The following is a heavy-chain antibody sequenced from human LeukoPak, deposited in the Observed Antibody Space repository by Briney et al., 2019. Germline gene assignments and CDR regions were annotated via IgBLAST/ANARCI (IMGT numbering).Heavy chain of an antibody. CDR2: IRSKVNSYAT. Sequence: GGSLRLSCAASGFTFSGSAMHWVRQASGKGLEWVGRIRSKVNSYATEYAASVKGRFTISRDDSKNTAYLQMNSLKIEDTAVYYCTRQSAITIFGVVDWYFDLWGRGTLVTVSS. J-gene: IGHJ2*01. D-gene: IGHD3-3*01. CDR1: GFTFSGSA. CDR3: TRQSAITIFGVVDWYFDL. V-gene: IGHV3-73*01.